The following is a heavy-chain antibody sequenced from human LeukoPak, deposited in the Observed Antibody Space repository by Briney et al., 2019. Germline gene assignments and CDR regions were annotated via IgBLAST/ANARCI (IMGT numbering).Heavy chain of an antibody. CDR2: ISGSAVTT. V-gene: IGHV3-23*01. CDR3: AKDEDYYDSSGPGSYFDY. CDR1: GFTFSSYV. D-gene: IGHD3-22*01. Sequence: PGGSLRLSCAASGFTFSSYVMSWVRQAPGKGLEWVSAISGSAVTTYYADSVKGRFTISRDNSRNTLYLQMNSLRPDDTAVYYCAKDEDYYDSSGPGSYFDYWGQGTLVTVSS. J-gene: IGHJ4*02.